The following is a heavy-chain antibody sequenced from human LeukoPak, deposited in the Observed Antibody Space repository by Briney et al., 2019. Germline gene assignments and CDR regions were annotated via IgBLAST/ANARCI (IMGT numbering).Heavy chain of an antibody. V-gene: IGHV3-21*01. D-gene: IGHD6-19*01. CDR3: ARDHSYSSGWPYYYYYYMDV. CDR2: ISSSSSYI. J-gene: IGHJ6*03. CDR1: GFTFSNYW. Sequence: GGSLRLSCAASGFTFSNYWMHWVRQAPGKGLEWVSSISSSSSYIYYADSVKGRFTISRDNDKNCLYLLMHSLRAEDTAVYYCARDHSYSSGWPYYYYYYMDVWGKGTTVTVSS.